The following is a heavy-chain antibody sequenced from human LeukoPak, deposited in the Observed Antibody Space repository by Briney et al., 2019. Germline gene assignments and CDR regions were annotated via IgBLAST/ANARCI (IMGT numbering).Heavy chain of an antibody. CDR2: ISAYNGNT. CDR1: GGTFTSYG. V-gene: IGHV1-18*01. CDR3: ARDEVYITMVRGAAPDY. J-gene: IGHJ4*02. Sequence: ASVKVSCKASGGTFTSYGISWVRQAPGQGLEWMGWISAYNGNTNYAQKLQGRVTMTTDTSTSTAYMELRSLRSDDTAVYYCARDEVYITMVRGAAPDYWGQGTLVTVSS. D-gene: IGHD3-10*01.